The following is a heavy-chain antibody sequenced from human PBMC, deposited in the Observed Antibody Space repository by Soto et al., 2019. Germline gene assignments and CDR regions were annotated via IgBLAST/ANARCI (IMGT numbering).Heavy chain of an antibody. CDR1: GYIFPDYY. J-gene: IGHJ4*01. D-gene: IGHD6-6*01. Sequence: ASVKVSCKSCGYIFPDYYVNWVRQAPGEGLEWMGRINPNGGGTSYAQKFEVLVTMTTETSISTAYMELRRLNFHETAVYYCARGEQLALFDSWGQEPRVT. CDR2: INPNGGGT. CDR3: ARGEQLALFDS. V-gene: IGHV1-2*04.